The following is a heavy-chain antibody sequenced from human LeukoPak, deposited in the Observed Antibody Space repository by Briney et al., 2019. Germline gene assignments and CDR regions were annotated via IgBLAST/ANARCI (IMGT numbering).Heavy chain of an antibody. D-gene: IGHD6-13*01. CDR3: AIIQEAAALYYFDY. CDR1: GYTFTSYG. Sequence: ASVKVSCKASGYTFTSYGISWVRQAPGQGLEWMGWISAYNGNTNYAQKLQGRVTMTTDTSTSTAYMELRSLRSDDTAVYYCAIIQEAAALYYFDYWGQGTLVTVSS. CDR2: ISAYNGNT. J-gene: IGHJ4*02. V-gene: IGHV1-18*01.